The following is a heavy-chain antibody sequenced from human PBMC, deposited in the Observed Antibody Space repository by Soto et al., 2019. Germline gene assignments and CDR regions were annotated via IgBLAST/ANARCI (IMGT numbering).Heavy chain of an antibody. CDR2: ITGSGDYT. CDR1: GFTFSSYA. Sequence: EVQMLESGGGLVQPGGSLRLSCAASGFTFSSYALTWVRQAPGKGLEWVSSITGSGDYTRYTDPVKGRFTITRDNAKNTLFLQMKSLRADDTAIYYCGKDPNGDYFGAFDFWGQGTMVTVSS. V-gene: IGHV3-23*01. CDR3: GKDPNGDYFGAFDF. D-gene: IGHD4-17*01. J-gene: IGHJ3*01.